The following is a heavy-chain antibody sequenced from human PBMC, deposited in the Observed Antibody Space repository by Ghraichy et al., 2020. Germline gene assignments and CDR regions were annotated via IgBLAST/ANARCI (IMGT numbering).Heavy chain of an antibody. CDR3: ASCGGERVVPAAIVY. J-gene: IGHJ4*02. CDR2: IIPIFGTA. CDR1: GGTFSSYA. Sequence: SVKVSCKASGGTFSSYAISWVRQAPGQGLEWMGGIIPIFGTANYAQKFQGRVTITADKSTSTAYMELSSLRSEDTAVYYCASCGGERVVPAAIVYWGQGTLVTVSS. D-gene: IGHD2-2*02. V-gene: IGHV1-69*06.